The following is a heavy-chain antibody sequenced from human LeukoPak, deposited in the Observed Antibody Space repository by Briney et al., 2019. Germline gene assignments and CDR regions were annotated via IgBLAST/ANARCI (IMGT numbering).Heavy chain of an antibody. V-gene: IGHV1-2*02. D-gene: IGHD6-6*01. CDR1: GGTFSSYA. Sequence: ASVKVSCKASGGTFSSYAISWVPQAPGQELEGMGWINPNSGGANYAQKFQGSVTMTRDTSISTAYMELSRLRSDDTAVYYCAREYSSSKYYYYYMDVWGKGTTVTVSS. CDR3: AREYSSSKYYYYYMDV. CDR2: INPNSGGA. J-gene: IGHJ6*03.